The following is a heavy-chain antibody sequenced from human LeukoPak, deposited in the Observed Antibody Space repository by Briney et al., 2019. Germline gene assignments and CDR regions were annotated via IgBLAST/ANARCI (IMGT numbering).Heavy chain of an antibody. CDR1: GFTFSSYA. Sequence: PGGSLRLSCAASGFTFSSYAMSWVRQAPGKGLEWVSAISGSGGSTYYADSVKGRFTISRDNSKNTLYLQMNSLRAEDTAVYYCAKDVLRFLEWYTTFDYWGQGTLVTVSS. J-gene: IGHJ4*02. CDR2: ISGSGGST. D-gene: IGHD3-3*01. CDR3: AKDVLRFLEWYTTFDY. V-gene: IGHV3-23*01.